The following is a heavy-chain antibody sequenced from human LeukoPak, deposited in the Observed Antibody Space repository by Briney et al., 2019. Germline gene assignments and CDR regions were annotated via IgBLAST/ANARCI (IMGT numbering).Heavy chain of an antibody. Sequence: GGSLRLSCAASGFTFSSYWLHWVRQAPGKGLVWISRISSDGSSTNYADSVKGRFTISRDNAKNTVYLQMNSLRAEDTGVYYCARGVAAGSGSWHWGQGTLVTVSS. CDR1: GFTFSSYW. V-gene: IGHV3-74*01. J-gene: IGHJ4*02. D-gene: IGHD6-13*01. CDR3: ARGVAAGSGSWH. CDR2: ISSDGSST.